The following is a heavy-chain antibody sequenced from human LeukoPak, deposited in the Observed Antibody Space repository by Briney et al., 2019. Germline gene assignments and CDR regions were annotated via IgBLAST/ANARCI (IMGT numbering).Heavy chain of an antibody. CDR3: ANTYYYDGSGYYYLGWFDP. Sequence: PGGSLRLSCAASGFTFSSYSMNWVRQAPGQGLERVSYISSTSSTIYYADSVKGRFTISRDTAKNSLYLQMNSLRAEDTAVYFCANTYYYDGSGYYYLGWFDPWGQGTLVTVSS. CDR1: GFTFSSYS. J-gene: IGHJ5*02. D-gene: IGHD3-22*01. V-gene: IGHV3-48*01. CDR2: ISSTSSTI.